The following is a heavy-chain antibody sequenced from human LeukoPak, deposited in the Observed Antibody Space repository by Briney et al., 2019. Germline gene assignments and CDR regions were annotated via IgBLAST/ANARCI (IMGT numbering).Heavy chain of an antibody. CDR3: ARKSGPYYFDY. D-gene: IGHD5-12*01. Sequence: SQTLSLTCTVSGGSISSGGYYWSWIRQPPGKGLEWIGYIYHSGSTYYNPSLKSRVTISVDRSKNQFSLKLSSVTAADTAVYYCARKSGPYYFDYWGQGTLVTVSS. V-gene: IGHV4-30-2*01. J-gene: IGHJ4*02. CDR2: IYHSGST. CDR1: GGSISSGGYY.